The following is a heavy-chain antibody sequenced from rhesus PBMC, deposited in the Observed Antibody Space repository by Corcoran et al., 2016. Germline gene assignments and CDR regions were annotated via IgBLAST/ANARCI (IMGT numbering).Heavy chain of an antibody. J-gene: IGHJ1*01. CDR1: GGSISSNY. CDR2: IAGSGGST. CDR3: ARESYSSSYFEF. V-gene: IGHV4-173*01. D-gene: IGHD6-43*01. Sequence: QVQLQESGPGLVKPSETLSLTCAVSGGSISSNYWSWIRPPPGKGLEWIGRIAGSGGSTDYKPTLKGRVTIAKDTAKNQFSLKLSAGTAADTAVYYCARESYSSSYFEFWGQGALVTVSS.